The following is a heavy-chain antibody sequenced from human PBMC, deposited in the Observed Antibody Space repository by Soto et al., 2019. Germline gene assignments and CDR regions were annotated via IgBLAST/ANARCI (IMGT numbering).Heavy chain of an antibody. CDR2: IYYSGST. V-gene: IGHV4-61*01. CDR1: GGSVSSGSYY. Sequence: QVQLQESGPGLVKPSETLSLTCTVSGGSVSSGSYYWSWIRQPPGKGLEWIGYIYYSGSTNYNPPLTSRVTISVDTSKNQFSLKLSSVTAADTAVYYCARDPTSITIFGVVPYGMDVWGQGTTVTVSS. D-gene: IGHD3-3*01. CDR3: ARDPTSITIFGVVPYGMDV. J-gene: IGHJ6*02.